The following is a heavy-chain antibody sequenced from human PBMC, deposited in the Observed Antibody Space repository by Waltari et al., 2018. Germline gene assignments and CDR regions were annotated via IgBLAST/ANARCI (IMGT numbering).Heavy chain of an antibody. CDR3: ARGYYDRFDY. J-gene: IGHJ4*02. D-gene: IGHD3-22*01. CDR2: INHSGST. CDR1: GGSFSGYY. Sequence: QVQLQPWRAGLLKPSETLSLTCGVYGGSFSGYYWSSIRHPPGKGLEWIGEINHSGSTNYNPSLKSRVTISVDTSKNQFSLKLSSVTAADTAVYYCARGYYDRFDYWGQGTLVTVSS. V-gene: IGHV4-34*01.